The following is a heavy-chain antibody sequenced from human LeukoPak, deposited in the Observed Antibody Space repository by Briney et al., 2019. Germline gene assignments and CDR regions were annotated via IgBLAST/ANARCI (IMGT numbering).Heavy chain of an antibody. J-gene: IGHJ6*02. CDR1: GGTFSSYA. CDR2: IIPIFGTA. Sequence: RASVKVSCKASGGTFSSYAISWVRQAPGQGLEWMGGIIPIFGTANYAQKFQGRVTITADESTSTAYMELGSLRSEDTAVYYCARVSLGNEPGSPQNYYYYGMDVWGQGTTVTVSS. V-gene: IGHV1-69*01. CDR3: ARVSLGNEPGSPQNYYYYGMDV.